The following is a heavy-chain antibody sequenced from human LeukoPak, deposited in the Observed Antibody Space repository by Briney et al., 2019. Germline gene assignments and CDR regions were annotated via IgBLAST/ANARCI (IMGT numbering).Heavy chain of an antibody. J-gene: IGHJ6*04. CDR1: GYTFTSYG. Sequence: ASVKVSCKASGYTFTSYGISWVRQAPGQGLEWMGRISAYNGNTNYAQKLQGRVTMTTDTSTSTAYMELRSLRSDDTAVYYCARGCSSTSCYWNYYYYGMDVWGKGTTVTVSS. CDR3: ARGCSSTSCYWNYYYYGMDV. D-gene: IGHD2-2*01. V-gene: IGHV1-18*04. CDR2: ISAYNGNT.